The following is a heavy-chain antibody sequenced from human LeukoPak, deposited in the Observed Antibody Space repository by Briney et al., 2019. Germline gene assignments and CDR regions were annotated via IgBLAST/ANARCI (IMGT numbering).Heavy chain of an antibody. Sequence: GGSLRLSCAASGFTFSNYWMHWVRQAPGKGLVWVSRIDIDGSGTTYADSVKGRFHISSEHAKDTLYLQMNSLRAEDTAVYYCTRGGAVAASDYWGQGTLVTVSS. D-gene: IGHD6-19*01. CDR3: TRGGAVAASDY. J-gene: IGHJ4*02. CDR1: GFTFSNYW. CDR2: IDIDGSGT. V-gene: IGHV3-74*03.